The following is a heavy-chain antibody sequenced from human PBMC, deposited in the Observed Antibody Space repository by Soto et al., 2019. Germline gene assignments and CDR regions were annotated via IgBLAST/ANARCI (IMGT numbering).Heavy chain of an antibody. CDR3: VGGQYYFDY. Sequence: QVPLVESGGGVVQPGGSLRLSYSAPGFPFSSYGMHWVRGAPGKGLEWVAVISYDGSNKNYADSVKGRFTISRDISTSTLYLQMNRVSPEATSFYYCVGGQYYFDYRGQGNLVTVSP. CDR2: ISYDGSNK. V-gene: IGHV3-30*03. D-gene: IGHD6-25*01. J-gene: IGHJ4*02. CDR1: GFPFSSYG.